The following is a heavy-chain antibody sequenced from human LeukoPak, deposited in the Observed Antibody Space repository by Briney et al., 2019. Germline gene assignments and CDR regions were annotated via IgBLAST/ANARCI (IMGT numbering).Heavy chain of an antibody. D-gene: IGHD3-10*01. CDR3: ARDRRSGSYGGMFDY. CDR2: ISSSSSTI. V-gene: IGHV3-48*01. J-gene: IGHJ4*02. Sequence: PGGSLRLSCAASGFTFSSYSMNWVRQAPAKGLEWVSYISSSSSTIYYADSVKGRFTISRDNAKNSLYLQMNRLRAEDTAVYYCARDRRSGSYGGMFDYWGQGTLVTVSS. CDR1: GFTFSSYS.